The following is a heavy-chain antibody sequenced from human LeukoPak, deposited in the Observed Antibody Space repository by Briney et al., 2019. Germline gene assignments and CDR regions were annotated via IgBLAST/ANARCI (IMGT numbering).Heavy chain of an antibody. D-gene: IGHD2-15*01. Sequence: PSETLSLTCTVSGGSISSYYWSWIRQPPGKGLEWIGYIYYSGSTYYNPSLKSRVTISVDTSKNRFSLKLSSVTAADTAVYYCARGTPPGDYMDVWGKGTTVTVSS. CDR3: ARGTPPGDYMDV. V-gene: IGHV4-59*08. J-gene: IGHJ6*03. CDR1: GGSISSYY. CDR2: IYYSGST.